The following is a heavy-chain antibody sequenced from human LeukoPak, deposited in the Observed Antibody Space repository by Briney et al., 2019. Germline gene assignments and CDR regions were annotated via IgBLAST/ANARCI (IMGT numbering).Heavy chain of an antibody. CDR3: AKGNVVVTAVTYYYGMDV. D-gene: IGHD2-21*02. Sequence: GGSLRLSCAASGFTFSSYGMHWVRQAPGKGLEWVAVISYDGSNKYYADSVKGRFTISRDNSKNTLYLQMNSLRAEDTAVYYCAKGNVVVTAVTYYYGMDVWGQGTTVTVFS. CDR1: GFTFSSYG. CDR2: ISYDGSNK. V-gene: IGHV3-30*18. J-gene: IGHJ6*02.